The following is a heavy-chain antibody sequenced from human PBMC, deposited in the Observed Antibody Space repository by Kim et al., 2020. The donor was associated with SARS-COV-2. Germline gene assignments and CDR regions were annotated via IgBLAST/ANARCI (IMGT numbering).Heavy chain of an antibody. V-gene: IGHV4-4*09. CDR3: ARMRSSWYLDY. D-gene: IGHD6-13*01. Sequence: TNNPPPPTTRVTISVDTSKNQFSLKQSSVTAADTAVYYCARMRSSWYLDYWGQGTLVTVSS. J-gene: IGHJ4*02. CDR2: T.